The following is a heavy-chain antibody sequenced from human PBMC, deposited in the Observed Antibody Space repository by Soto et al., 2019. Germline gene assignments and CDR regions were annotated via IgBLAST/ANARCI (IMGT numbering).Heavy chain of an antibody. CDR1: GGTFSSYA. V-gene: IGHV1-69*13. CDR2: IIPIFGTA. CDR3: ARGVSVLRFLEWPRKYYYGMDV. D-gene: IGHD3-3*01. J-gene: IGHJ6*02. Sequence: ASVKVSCKASGGTFSSYAISWVRQAPGQGLEWMGGIIPIFGTANYAQKFQGRVTITADESTSTAYMELSSLRSEDTAVYYCARGVSVLRFLEWPRKYYYGMDVWGQGTTVTVSS.